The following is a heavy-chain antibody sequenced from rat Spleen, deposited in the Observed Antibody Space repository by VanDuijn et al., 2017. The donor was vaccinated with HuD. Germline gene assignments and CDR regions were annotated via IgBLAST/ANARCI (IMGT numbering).Heavy chain of an antibody. V-gene: IGHV2-41*01. J-gene: IGHJ2*01. CDR3: ARDWSYNSGFDY. D-gene: IGHD4-3*01. CDR1: GFSPTSNN. CDR2: LWNTGGT. Sequence: QVQLKESGPGLVQPSQTLSLTCTVAGFSPTSNNVHWVRQPPGKGLAWMGVLWNTGGTRYNSALKSRLSISRETSKSQVFLKMNSLQTEDTATYYCARDWSYNSGFDYWGQGVMVTVSS.